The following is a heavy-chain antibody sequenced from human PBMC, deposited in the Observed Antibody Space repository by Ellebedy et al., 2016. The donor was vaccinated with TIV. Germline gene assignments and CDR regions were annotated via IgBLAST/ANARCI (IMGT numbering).Heavy chain of an antibody. V-gene: IGHV3-23*01. CDR3: VREAGTSGWYSGFQY. CDR1: GFTFSNYA. CDR2: ISGNGEYI. J-gene: IGHJ1*01. D-gene: IGHD6-19*01. Sequence: GESLKISCAASGFTFSNYAMSWVRRRPGKGLDWVSLISGNGEYIYYADSAKGRLTISRDNSMDTLYLQMNSLRAEDTAVYYCVREAGTSGWYSGFQYWGQGTLVTVSS.